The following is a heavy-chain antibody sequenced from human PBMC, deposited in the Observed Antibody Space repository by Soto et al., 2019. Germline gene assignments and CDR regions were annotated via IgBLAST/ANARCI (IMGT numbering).Heavy chain of an antibody. CDR3: AGLSSLYYNSDYGGYYFDY. V-gene: IGHV4-31*03. D-gene: IGHD3-10*01. J-gene: IGHJ4*02. CDR1: GGSIRGGDYY. Sequence: QVQLQESGPGLVKPSQTLSLTCTVSGGSIRGGDYYWSWIRQHPGKGLEWIGYIFYSGNSFYNPSLKSGVTISVDTSKNQLSLQLSSVTAADTAIYYCAGLSSLYYNSDYGGYYFDYWGQGTLVSVSS. CDR2: IFYSGNS.